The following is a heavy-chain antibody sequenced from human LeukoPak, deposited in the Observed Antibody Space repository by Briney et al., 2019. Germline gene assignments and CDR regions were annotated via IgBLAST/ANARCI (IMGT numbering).Heavy chain of an antibody. V-gene: IGHV3-30*18. CDR3: AKGIVKWSRSSSWYLDY. CDR2: ISYDGSNK. D-gene: IGHD6-13*01. J-gene: IGHJ4*02. CDR1: GFTFSSYG. Sequence: GRSLRLSCAASGFTFSSYGMHWVRQAPGKGLEWVAAISYDGSNKYYADSVKGRFTISRDNSKNTLYLQMNSLRAEDTAVYYCAKGIVKWSRSSSWYLDYWGQGTLVTVSS.